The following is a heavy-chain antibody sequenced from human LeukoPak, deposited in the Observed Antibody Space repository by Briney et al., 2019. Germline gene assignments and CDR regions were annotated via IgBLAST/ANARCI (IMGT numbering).Heavy chain of an antibody. V-gene: IGHV3-48*04. CDR1: GFTFSSYN. Sequence: PGGSLRLSCAASGFTFSSYNMNWVRQAPGKGLEWVSYISSSDSTIYYAESVKGRFTISRDNAKNSLFLQMNSLRAEDTAVYYCARDELYCSGGSCYPNWFDPWGQGTLVTVSS. CDR3: ARDELYCSGGSCYPNWFDP. D-gene: IGHD2-15*01. J-gene: IGHJ5*02. CDR2: ISSSDSTI.